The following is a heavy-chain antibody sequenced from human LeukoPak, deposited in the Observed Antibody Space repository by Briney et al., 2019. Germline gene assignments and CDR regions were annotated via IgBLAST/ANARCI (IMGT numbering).Heavy chain of an antibody. CDR3: ARWGNYGPAFDI. D-gene: IGHD3-16*01. V-gene: IGHV3-7*01. Sequence: PGGSLRLSCAASGFTFSSYYMSWVRQAPGKGLEWVANIKKDGSEKYYVDSVKGRFTISRDNAKNSLYLQMNSLRGEDTAVYYWARWGNYGPAFDIWGQGTMVTVSS. CDR1: GFTFSSYY. J-gene: IGHJ3*02. CDR2: IKKDGSEK.